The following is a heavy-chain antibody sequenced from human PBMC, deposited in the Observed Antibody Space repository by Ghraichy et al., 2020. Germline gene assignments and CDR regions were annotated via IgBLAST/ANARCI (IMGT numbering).Heavy chain of an antibody. Sequence: SETLSLTCAVYGGSFSGYYWSWIRQPPGKGLEWIGEINHSGSTNYNPSLKSRVTISVDTSKNQFSLKLSSVTAADTAVYYCVRGRGGSSWLNPWGQGTLVTVSS. CDR2: INHSGST. J-gene: IGHJ5*02. CDR3: VRGRGGSSWLNP. D-gene: IGHD6-13*01. V-gene: IGHV4-34*01. CDR1: GGSFSGYY.